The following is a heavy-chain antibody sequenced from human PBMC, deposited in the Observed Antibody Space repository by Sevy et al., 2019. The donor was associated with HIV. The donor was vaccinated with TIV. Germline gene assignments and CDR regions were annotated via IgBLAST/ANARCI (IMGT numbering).Heavy chain of an antibody. V-gene: IGHV3-30*02. D-gene: IGHD3-10*01. Sequence: GGSLRLSCAASGFSFSSYGMHWVRQAPGKGLEWMSYIQYDGSNKDYGDSVKGRFTISRDNSKNTLYLQMNSLRVADTAVFYCVKEGGGGGGDHWGQGTLVTVSS. CDR3: VKEGGGGGGDH. J-gene: IGHJ4*02. CDR1: GFSFSSYG. CDR2: IQYDGSNK.